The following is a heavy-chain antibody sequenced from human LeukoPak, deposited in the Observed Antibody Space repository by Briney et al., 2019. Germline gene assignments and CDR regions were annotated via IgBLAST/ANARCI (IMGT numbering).Heavy chain of an antibody. CDR1: GGSFSGYY. V-gene: IGHV4-34*01. D-gene: IGHD3-3*01. J-gene: IGHJ5*02. CDR3: ARHAAYYDFWSGYPRPYNWFDP. Sequence: SETLSLTCAVYGGSFSGYYWSWIRQPPGKGLEWIGEINHSGSTNYNPSLKSRVTISVDTSKNQFSPKLSSVTAADTAVYYCARHAAYYDFWSGYPRPYNWFDPWGQGTLVTVSS. CDR2: INHSGST.